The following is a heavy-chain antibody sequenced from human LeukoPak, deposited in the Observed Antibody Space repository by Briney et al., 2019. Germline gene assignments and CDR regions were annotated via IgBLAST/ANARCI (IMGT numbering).Heavy chain of an antibody. CDR3: AALYYYDSSFDY. D-gene: IGHD3-22*01. CDR2: ISGSGGST. Sequence: GGSLRLSCAASGFTFSSYAMSWVRQAPGKGLEWVPAISGSGGSTYYADSVKGRFTISRDNSKNTLYLQMNSLRAEDTAVYYCAALYYYDSSFDYWGQGTLVTVSS. V-gene: IGHV3-23*01. J-gene: IGHJ4*02. CDR1: GFTFSSYA.